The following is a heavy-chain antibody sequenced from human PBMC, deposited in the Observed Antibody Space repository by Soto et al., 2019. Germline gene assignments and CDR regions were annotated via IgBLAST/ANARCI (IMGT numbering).Heavy chain of an antibody. D-gene: IGHD6-13*01. CDR1: QFTFSGYS. J-gene: IGHJ6*02. CDR2: ISASSGYI. CDR3: ARDYYSGNWGNVYYYATDV. Sequence: GGSLRLSCVASQFTFSGYSMNWVRQAPGKGLEWVSCISASSGYIYYADSVKGRFTISRDNAENSLYLQMNSLRAEDTAVYYCARDYYSGNWGNVYYYATDVWGQGTTVTVSS. V-gene: IGHV3-21*01.